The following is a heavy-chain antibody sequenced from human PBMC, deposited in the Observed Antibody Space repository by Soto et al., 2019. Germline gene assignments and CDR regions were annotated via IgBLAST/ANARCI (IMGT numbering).Heavy chain of an antibody. CDR1: GYTFTSYA. CDR2: INAGNGNT. D-gene: IGHD6-13*01. V-gene: IGHV1-3*01. CDR3: ARVKQQLVPGFDP. Sequence: ASVKVSCKASGYTFTSYAMHWVRQAPGQRLEWMGWINAGNGNTKYSQKFQGRVTVTRDTSASTAYMELSSLRSEDTAVYYCARVKQQLVPGFDPWGQGTLVTVSS. J-gene: IGHJ5*02.